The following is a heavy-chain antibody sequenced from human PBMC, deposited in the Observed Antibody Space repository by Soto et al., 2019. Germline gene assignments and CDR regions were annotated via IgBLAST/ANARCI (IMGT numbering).Heavy chain of an antibody. CDR1: GGTFSSYA. Sequence: SVKVSCKASGGTFSSYAISWVRQAPGQGLEWMGGIIPIFGTANYAQKFQGRVTITADESTSTAYMELSSLRSEDTAVYYCARDFLSGPSPSHYDFWSGYPSDWGQGTLVTVSS. CDR3: ARDFLSGPSPSHYDFWSGYPSD. CDR2: IIPIFGTA. J-gene: IGHJ4*02. V-gene: IGHV1-69*13. D-gene: IGHD3-3*01.